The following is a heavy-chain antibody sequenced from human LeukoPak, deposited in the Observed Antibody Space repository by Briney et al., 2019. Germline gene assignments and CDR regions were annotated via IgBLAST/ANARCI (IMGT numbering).Heavy chain of an antibody. D-gene: IGHD6-13*01. Sequence: GRSLRLSCAASGFTFSSYGMHWVRQAPGKGPEWVAVIWYDGSNKYYADSVKGRFTISRDNSKNTLYLKMNSLRAEDTAVYYCAAVAQTRPPGSSWWRDYWGQGTLVTVSS. CDR2: IWYDGSNK. CDR1: GFTFSSYG. J-gene: IGHJ4*02. CDR3: AAVAQTRPPGSSWWRDY. V-gene: IGHV3-33*01.